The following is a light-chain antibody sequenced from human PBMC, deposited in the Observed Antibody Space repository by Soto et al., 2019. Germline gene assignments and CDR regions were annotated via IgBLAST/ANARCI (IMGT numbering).Light chain of an antibody. J-gene: IGKJ1*01. CDR3: QQYGSSPMT. Sequence: EIVLTQSPGTLSLSPGERATLSCRASQSVSSSYLAWYQQKPGQAPRLLIYGASSRTSGIPDRFSGSGSGTDFTLTISRLEPEDFAVYYCQQYGSSPMTFCHGTKVEIK. CDR2: GAS. V-gene: IGKV3-20*01. CDR1: QSVSSSY.